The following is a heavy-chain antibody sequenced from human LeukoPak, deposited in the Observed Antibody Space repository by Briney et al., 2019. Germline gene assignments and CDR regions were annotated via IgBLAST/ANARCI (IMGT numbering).Heavy chain of an antibody. Sequence: SETLSLTCTVSGGSISSYYWSWIRQPPGKGLEWIGRIYTSGSTNYNPSLKSRVTMSVDTSKNQFSLKLSSVTAADTAVYYCARAGRFIGTTIYYYGMDVWGQGTTVTVSS. J-gene: IGHJ6*02. V-gene: IGHV4-4*07. CDR1: GGSISSYY. CDR3: ARAGRFIGTTIYYYGMDV. CDR2: IYTSGST. D-gene: IGHD1-14*01.